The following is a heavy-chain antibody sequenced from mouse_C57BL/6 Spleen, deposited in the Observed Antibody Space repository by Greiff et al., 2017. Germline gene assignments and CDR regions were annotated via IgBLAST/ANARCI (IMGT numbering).Heavy chain of an antibody. D-gene: IGHD2-4*01. V-gene: IGHV1-81*01. Sequence: QFQLQQSGAELARPGASVKLSCKASGYTFTSYGISWVKQRTGQGLEWIGEIYPRSGNTYYNEKFKGKATLTADKSSSTAYMELRSLTSEDSAVYFCARRGYYDYDGWYFDVWGTGTTVTVSS. CDR3: ARRGYYDYDGWYFDV. CDR2: IYPRSGNT. CDR1: GYTFTSYG. J-gene: IGHJ1*03.